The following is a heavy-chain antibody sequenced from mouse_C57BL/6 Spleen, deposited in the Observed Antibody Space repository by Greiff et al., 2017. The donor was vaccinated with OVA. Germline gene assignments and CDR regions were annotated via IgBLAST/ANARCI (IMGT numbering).Heavy chain of an antibody. D-gene: IGHD1-1*01. V-gene: IGHV3-6*01. J-gene: IGHJ4*01. CDR1: GYSITSGYY. Sequence: EVKLVESGPGLVKPSQSLSLTCSVTGYSITSGYYWNWIRQFPGNKLEWMGYISYDGSNYYNPSLKNRISITRDTSKNQFFLKLNSVTTEDTATYYCAGRGGYYGGDAMDYWGQGTSVTVSS. CDR2: ISYDGSN. CDR3: AGRGGYYGGDAMDY.